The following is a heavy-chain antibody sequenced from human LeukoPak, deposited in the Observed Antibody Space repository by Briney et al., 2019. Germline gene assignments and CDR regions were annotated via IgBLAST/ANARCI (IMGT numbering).Heavy chain of an antibody. CDR2: IGDGGGST. D-gene: IGHD5-24*01. CDR1: GFTVSSCD. V-gene: IGHV3-23*01. J-gene: IGHJ2*01. CDR3: AKTIPYWYFDL. Sequence: GGSLRLSCAASGFTVSSCDMTWVRQAPGKGLEWVSSIGDGGGSTYADSVKGRFTISRDNSKNTLYLQMNSLRAEDTAIYYCAKTIPYWYFDLWGRGTLVTVSS.